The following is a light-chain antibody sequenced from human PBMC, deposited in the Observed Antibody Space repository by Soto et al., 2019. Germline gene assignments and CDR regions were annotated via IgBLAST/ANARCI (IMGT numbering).Light chain of an antibody. CDR1: KSISSY. J-gene: IGKJ1*01. V-gene: IGKV1-39*01. CDR2: AAS. Sequence: DIQMTQSPSSLSASVGERVTITCRASKSISSYLNWYQQKPGKAPKLLIYAASSLQSGVPSRFSGSGSGTDFTLTISSLQPEDFATYYCQQSYSTPPAFGQGTKVEIK. CDR3: QQSYSTPPA.